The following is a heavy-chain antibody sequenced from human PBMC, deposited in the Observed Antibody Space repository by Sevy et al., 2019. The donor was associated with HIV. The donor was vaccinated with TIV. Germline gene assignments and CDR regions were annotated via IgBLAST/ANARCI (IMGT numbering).Heavy chain of an antibody. Sequence: GGSLRLSCEASGFTFNSHAMTWVRQAPGKGLEWVSAISGSGDSKYYAGSVKGRVTISRDNSKNITYLQMISLRADDTTVYYCAKSSLPYGDYHFDFWGQGTVVTVSS. CDR3: AKSSLPYGDYHFDF. J-gene: IGHJ4*02. D-gene: IGHD4-17*01. V-gene: IGHV3-23*01. CDR2: ISGSGDSK. CDR1: GFTFNSHA.